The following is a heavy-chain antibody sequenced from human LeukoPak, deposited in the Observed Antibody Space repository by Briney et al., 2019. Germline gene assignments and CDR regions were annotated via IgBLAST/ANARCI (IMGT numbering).Heavy chain of an antibody. J-gene: IGHJ4*02. CDR2: ISSSVSTI. CDR3: ARLRTTVTTGVDY. V-gene: IGHV3-48*03. Sequence: GGSLRLSCAASGFTFRSYEKRCVRQARGKGVERVSYISSSVSTIYNADSVKGRFTITRDNAKNSLYLQMNSLRAEDTAVYYCARLRTTVTTGVDYWGQGTLVTVSS. D-gene: IGHD4-17*01. CDR1: GFTFRSYE.